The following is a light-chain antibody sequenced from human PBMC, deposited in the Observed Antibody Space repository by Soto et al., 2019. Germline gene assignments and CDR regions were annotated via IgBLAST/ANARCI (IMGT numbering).Light chain of an antibody. CDR1: SSDVGSYNL. CDR3: CSYAGSSTLYVV. CDR2: EGS. Sequence: QSALTQPASVSRTPGQSITISCTGTSSDVGSYNLVSWYQQHPGKAPKLMIYEGSKRPSGVSNRFSGSKSGNTASLTISGLQAEDEADYYCCSYAGSSTLYVVFGGGTQLTVL. V-gene: IGLV2-23*01. J-gene: IGLJ2*01.